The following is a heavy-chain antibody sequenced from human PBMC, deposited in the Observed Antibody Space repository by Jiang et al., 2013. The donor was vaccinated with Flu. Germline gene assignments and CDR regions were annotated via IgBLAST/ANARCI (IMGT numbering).Heavy chain of an antibody. D-gene: IGHD3-22*01. V-gene: IGHV1-18*01. CDR3: ARSAYYYDSSGYFHFDY. J-gene: IGHJ4*02. CDR2: ISAYNGNT. CDR1: GYTFTSYG. Sequence: CGAEVKKPGASVKVSCKASGYTFTSYGISWVRQAPGQGLEWMGWISAYNGNTNYAQKLQGRVTMTTDTSTSTAYMELGSLRSDDTAVYYCARSAYYYDSSGYFHFDYVGPGNPGHRLL.